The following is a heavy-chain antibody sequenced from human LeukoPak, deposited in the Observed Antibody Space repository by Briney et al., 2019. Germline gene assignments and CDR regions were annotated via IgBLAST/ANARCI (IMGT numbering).Heavy chain of an antibody. CDR1: GYHFSTYG. Sequence: GASVKVSCKASGYHFSTYGTSWVRQAPGQGLEWMGRINGYNDKTKYEEKVQGRVTMTIDTSTSTAYMELRSLTSDDTAVYYCARDRGKWFADLFDFWGQGTLVTVSS. D-gene: IGHD3-10*01. CDR2: INGYNDKT. CDR3: ARDRGKWFADLFDF. V-gene: IGHV1-18*01. J-gene: IGHJ4*02.